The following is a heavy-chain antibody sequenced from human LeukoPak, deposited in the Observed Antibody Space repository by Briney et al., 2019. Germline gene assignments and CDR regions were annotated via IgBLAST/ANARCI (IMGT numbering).Heavy chain of an antibody. Sequence: GGSLRLSRAASGFTFSDYYMRWIRQARGKGGEWVSYISRSGSTIYYADSVKGRFTISRDNAKNSLYLQMNSLRAEDTAVYYCARDQSPTSGYSSGWYENWFGPWGQGTLVTVSS. J-gene: IGHJ5*02. CDR2: ISRSGSTI. CDR1: GFTFSDYY. D-gene: IGHD6-19*01. CDR3: ARDQSPTSGYSSGWYENWFGP. V-gene: IGHV3-11*01.